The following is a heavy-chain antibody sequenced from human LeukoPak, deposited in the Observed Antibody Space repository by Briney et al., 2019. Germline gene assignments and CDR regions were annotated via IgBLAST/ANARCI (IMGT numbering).Heavy chain of an antibody. CDR3: ATANWNYYYYMDV. CDR1: GFTFSSYW. Sequence: GGPLRLSCAASGFTFSSYWMSWVRQAPGKGLEWVANIKQDGSEKYYVDSVKGRFTISRDNAKNSLYLQMNSLRAEDTAVYYCATANWNYYYYMDVWGKGTTVTVSS. V-gene: IGHV3-7*01. J-gene: IGHJ6*03. CDR2: IKQDGSEK. D-gene: IGHD1-1*01.